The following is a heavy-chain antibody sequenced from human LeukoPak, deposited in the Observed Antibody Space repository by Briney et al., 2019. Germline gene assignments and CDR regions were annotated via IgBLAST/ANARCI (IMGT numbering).Heavy chain of an antibody. J-gene: IGHJ5*02. CDR3: ARTKVQLETWFDP. CDR2: IIPILGIA. CDR1: GGTFSSYA. V-gene: IGHV1-69*04. Sequence: EASVKVSCKASGGTFSSYAISWVRQAPGQGLEWMGRIIPILGIANYAQRFQGRVTITADKSTSTDYMELSSLRSEDTAVYHCARTKVQLETWFDPWGQGTLVTVSS. D-gene: IGHD1-1*01.